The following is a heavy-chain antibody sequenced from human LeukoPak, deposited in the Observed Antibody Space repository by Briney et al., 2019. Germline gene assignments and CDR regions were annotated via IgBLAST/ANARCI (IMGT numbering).Heavy chain of an antibody. Sequence: PGGSLRLSCAASGFTFSSYGMHWVRQAPGKGLEWVAVISYDGSNKYYADSVKGRFTISRDNSKNTLYLQMNSLRAEDTAVYYCAKDDGNLTPFDYWGQGTLDTVSS. D-gene: IGHD4-23*01. CDR3: AKDDGNLTPFDY. V-gene: IGHV3-30*18. CDR1: GFTFSSYG. J-gene: IGHJ4*02. CDR2: ISYDGSNK.